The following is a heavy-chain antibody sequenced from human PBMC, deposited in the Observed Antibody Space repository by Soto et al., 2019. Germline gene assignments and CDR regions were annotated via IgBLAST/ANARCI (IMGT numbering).Heavy chain of an antibody. V-gene: IGHV3-9*01. J-gene: IGHJ1*01. CDR1: GFTFDDYA. CDR3: AKDPSSTWYSQKYFQH. CDR2: ISWNSGSI. D-gene: IGHD6-13*01. Sequence: PGGSLRLSCAASGFTFDDYAMHWVLQAPWKGLEWVSGISWNSGSIGYADSVKGRFTISRDNAKNSLYLQMNSLRAEDTALYYCAKDPSSTWYSQKYFQHWGQGTLVTVSS.